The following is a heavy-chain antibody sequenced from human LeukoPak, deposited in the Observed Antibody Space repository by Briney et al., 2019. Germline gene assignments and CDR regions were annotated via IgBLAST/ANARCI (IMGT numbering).Heavy chain of an antibody. V-gene: IGHV3-23*01. CDR3: AKDSGSSWYVGVNY. Sequence: PGGSLRLSCAASGFTFSNYAMSWVRQAPGKGLQWVSAISGSGGSTYYADSVKGRFTISRDNSKNTLYVQMNSLRAEDTALYYCAKDSGSSWYVGVNYWGQGTLVTVSS. CDR2: ISGSGGST. J-gene: IGHJ4*02. CDR1: GFTFSNYA. D-gene: IGHD6-13*01.